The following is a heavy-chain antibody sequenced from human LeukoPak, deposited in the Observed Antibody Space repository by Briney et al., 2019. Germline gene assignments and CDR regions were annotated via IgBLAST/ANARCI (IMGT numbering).Heavy chain of an antibody. V-gene: IGHV3-74*01. CDR1: GFTFSSYA. D-gene: IGHD3-16*01. CDR2: IKSDGSST. CDR3: ARGGRYAYFLDY. Sequence: PGGSLRLSCAASGFTFSSYAMSWVRQAPGKGLVWVSRIKSDGSSTSYADSVKGRFTISRDNAKNTVYVHMNSLRDEDTAVYYCARGGRYAYFLDYWGQGTLVTVSS. J-gene: IGHJ4*02.